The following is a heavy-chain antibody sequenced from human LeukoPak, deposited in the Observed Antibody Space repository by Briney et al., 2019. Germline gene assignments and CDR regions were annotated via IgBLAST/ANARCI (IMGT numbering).Heavy chain of an antibody. J-gene: IGHJ3*02. CDR1: GGSISRYY. V-gene: IGHV4-59*01. D-gene: IGHD3-22*01. Sequence: SETLSLTCTVSGGSISRYYWSWIRQPPGKGLEWIGYIYYSGSTNYNPSLKSRVTISLDTSKNQFSLKLSSVTAADTAVYYCARVYYDSSGYYFAFDIWGRGTMVTVSS. CDR2: IYYSGST. CDR3: ARVYYDSSGYYFAFDI.